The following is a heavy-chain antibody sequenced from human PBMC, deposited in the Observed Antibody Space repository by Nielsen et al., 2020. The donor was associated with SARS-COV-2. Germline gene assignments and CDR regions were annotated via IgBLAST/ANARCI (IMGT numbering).Heavy chain of an antibody. Sequence: GESLKISCAASGFTFSDYYMSWIRQAPGKGLQWVSYISSSSRYTNYAASVKGRFTISRDNVKNSLYLQMNSLRAEDTAVYYCAREQGFDYGDNNWFDPWGQGTLVTVSS. J-gene: IGHJ5*02. CDR2: ISSSSRYT. CDR1: GFTFSDYY. D-gene: IGHD4-17*01. V-gene: IGHV3-11*06. CDR3: AREQGFDYGDNNWFDP.